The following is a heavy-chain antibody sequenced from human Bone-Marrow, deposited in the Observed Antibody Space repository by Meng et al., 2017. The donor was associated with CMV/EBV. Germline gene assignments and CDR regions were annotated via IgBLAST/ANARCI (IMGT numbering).Heavy chain of an antibody. Sequence: GGSLRLSCTASGFTFGDYAVTWVRQAPGQGLEWVGFIRSKAYGETTQYAASVKGRFTISRDDSKSVAYPQLNSLQTEDTPVYQCTRSYERSGYYPGDFQHWGQGTLVTVAS. CDR1: GFTFGDYA. J-gene: IGHJ1*01. V-gene: IGHV3-49*04. CDR2: IRSKAYGETT. CDR3: TRSYERSGYYPGDFQH. D-gene: IGHD3-22*01.